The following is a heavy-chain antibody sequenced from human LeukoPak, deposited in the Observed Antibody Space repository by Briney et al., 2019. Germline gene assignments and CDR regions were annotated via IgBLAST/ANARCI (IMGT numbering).Heavy chain of an antibody. CDR1: GYTFTSYY. J-gene: IGHJ6*02. D-gene: IGHD3-3*01. CDR2: INPSGGST. Sequence: ASVKVSCKASGYTFTSYYMHWVRQAPGQGLEWMGIINPSGGSTSYAKKFQGRVTMTRDTSTSTVYMELSSLRSEDTAVYYCARRRYYDFWSGYLGVAENYYYYGMDVWGQGTTVTVSS. CDR3: ARRRYYDFWSGYLGVAENYYYYGMDV. V-gene: IGHV1-46*01.